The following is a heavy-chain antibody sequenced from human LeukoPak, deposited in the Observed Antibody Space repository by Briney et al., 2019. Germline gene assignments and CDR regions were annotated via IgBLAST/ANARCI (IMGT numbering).Heavy chain of an antibody. V-gene: IGHV1-2*02. Sequence: ASVKVFCKASGYTFTGYYIHWVRQAPGQGLEWMGRINPNSGGTNYAQKLQGRVTMTRDTFISTAYMELSRLRSDDTAVYYCARDCEHLASGWPGCFDYWGQGTLVTVSS. J-gene: IGHJ4*02. CDR1: GYTFTGYY. CDR2: INPNSGGT. CDR3: ARDCEHLASGWPGCFDY. D-gene: IGHD6-19*01.